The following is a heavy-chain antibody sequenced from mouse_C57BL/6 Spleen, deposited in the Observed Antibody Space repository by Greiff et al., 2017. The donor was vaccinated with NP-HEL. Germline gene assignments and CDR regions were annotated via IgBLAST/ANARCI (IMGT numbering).Heavy chain of an antibody. D-gene: IGHD1-1*01. J-gene: IGHJ2*01. CDR3: ARRYGSSPYYFDY. CDR1: GYTFTSYG. V-gene: IGHV1-81*01. CDR2: IYPRSGNT. Sequence: QVQLKESGAELARPGASVKLSCKASGYTFTSYGISWVKQRTGQGLEWIGEIYPRSGNTYYNEKFKGKATLTADKSSSTAYMGLRSLTSEDSAVYFCARRYGSSPYYFDYWGQGTTLTVSS.